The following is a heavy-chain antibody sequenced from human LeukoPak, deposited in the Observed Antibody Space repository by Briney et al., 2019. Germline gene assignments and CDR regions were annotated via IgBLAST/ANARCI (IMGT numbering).Heavy chain of an antibody. CDR3: ARSDYYDSSGYPGPYYYYYYMDV. V-gene: IGHV4-59*01. CDR1: GGSISSYY. D-gene: IGHD3-22*01. CDR2: IYYSGST. J-gene: IGHJ6*03. Sequence: PSETLSLTCTASGGSISSYYWSWIRQPPGKGLEWIGYIYYSGSTNYNPSLKSRVTISVDTSKNQFSLKLSSVTAADTAVYYCARSDYYDSSGYPGPYYYYYYMDVWGKGTTVTVSS.